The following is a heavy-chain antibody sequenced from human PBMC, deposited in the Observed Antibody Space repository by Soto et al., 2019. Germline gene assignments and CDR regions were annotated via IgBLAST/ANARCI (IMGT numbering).Heavy chain of an antibody. CDR3: ARGLRTGNYGMDV. CDR2: LIPMFETV. Sequence: GASVKVSCKASGGTFDNYAVSWVRQAPGQGLEWMGGLIPMFETVNYAQRFQGRLTIAADESTSTAYMELTSLTSADTAIYFCARGLRTGNYGMDVWGQGTTVTVSS. J-gene: IGHJ6*02. D-gene: IGHD2-15*01. V-gene: IGHV1-69*13. CDR1: GGTFDNYA.